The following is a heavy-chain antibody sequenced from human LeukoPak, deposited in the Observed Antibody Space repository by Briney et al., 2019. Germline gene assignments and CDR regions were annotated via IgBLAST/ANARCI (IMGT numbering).Heavy chain of an antibody. CDR3: ARVVVSSSSDYFDY. D-gene: IGHD6-6*01. CDR2: ISHDGGNK. CDR1: GFTFSDYA. J-gene: IGHJ4*02. V-gene: IGHV3-30*04. Sequence: GGSLRLSCAASGFTFSDYAMHWVRQAPGKGLEWVAVISHDGGNKYYADSVKGRFTISRDNSKNTLYLQMNSLRAEDTAVYYCARVVVSSSSDYFDYWGQGTLVTVSP.